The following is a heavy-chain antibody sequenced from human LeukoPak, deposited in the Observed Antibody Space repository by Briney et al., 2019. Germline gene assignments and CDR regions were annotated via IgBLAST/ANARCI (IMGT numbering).Heavy chain of an antibody. V-gene: IGHV4-31*03. D-gene: IGHD3-3*01. CDR1: GGPISSGGYY. Sequence: SQTLSLTCTVSGGPISSGGYYWSWIRQHPGKGLEWIGYIYYSGSTYYNPSLKSRVTISVDTSKNQFSLKLSSVTAADTAVYYCARTLHYDFWSGYYPPNAFDIWGQGTMVTVSS. CDR3: ARTLHYDFWSGYYPPNAFDI. CDR2: IYYSGST. J-gene: IGHJ3*02.